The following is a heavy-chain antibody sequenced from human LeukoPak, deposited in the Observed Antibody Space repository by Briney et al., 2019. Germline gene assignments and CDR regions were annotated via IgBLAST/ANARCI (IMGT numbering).Heavy chain of an antibody. CDR1: GGSISSGSYS. V-gene: IGHV4-61*02. J-gene: IGHJ4*02. D-gene: IGHD4-17*01. CDR3: ARDNHGDYPDYFDY. Sequence: SETLSLTCTVSGGSISSGSYSWSWIRQPAGKGLEWIGRFYTSGSTNYNPSLKSRVTISVDTSKNQFSLKLSSVTAADTAVYYCARDNHGDYPDYFDYWGQGTLVTVSS. CDR2: FYTSGST.